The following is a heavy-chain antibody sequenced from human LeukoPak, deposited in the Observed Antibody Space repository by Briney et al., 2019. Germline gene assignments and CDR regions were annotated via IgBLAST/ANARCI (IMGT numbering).Heavy chain of an antibody. D-gene: IGHD5-12*01. J-gene: IGHJ4*02. CDR2: IIPIFGTA. CDR3: ARDPTRYSGYGSPLVYFDY. Sequence: SVKVSCKASGGTFSSYAISWVRQAPGQGLEWMGGIIPIFGTANYAQKFQGRVTITADESTSTAYMELSSLRSEDTAVYYCARDPTRYSGYGSPLVYFDYWGQGTLVTVSS. V-gene: IGHV1-69*01. CDR1: GGTFSSYA.